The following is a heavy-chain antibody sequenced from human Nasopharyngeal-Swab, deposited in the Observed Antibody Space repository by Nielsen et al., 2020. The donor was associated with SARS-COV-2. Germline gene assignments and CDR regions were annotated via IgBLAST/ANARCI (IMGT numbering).Heavy chain of an antibody. CDR3: TRCGGGCYSGRDY. J-gene: IGHJ4*02. CDR1: GFTFSGSA. V-gene: IGHV3-73*01. Sequence: GESLKISCAASGFTFSGSAIHWVRQASGEGLEWVARIRSKGNNYATAYSASVKGRFIIFRDDPTNTAYLQMNSLKTEDTAMYYCTRCGGGCYSGRDYWGQGTLVTVSS. D-gene: IGHD2-15*01. CDR2: IRSKGNNYAT.